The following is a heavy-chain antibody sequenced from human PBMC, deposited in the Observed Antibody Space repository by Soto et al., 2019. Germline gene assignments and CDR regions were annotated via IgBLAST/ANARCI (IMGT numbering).Heavy chain of an antibody. CDR3: AKAGIVASTQWRRFDR. D-gene: IGHD1-26*01. CDR2: IWPDGNNK. V-gene: IGHV3-33*06. CDR1: GFTFSNYG. J-gene: IGHJ5*02. Sequence: QVQLVESGGGVVQPGRSLRLSCTASGFTFSNYGIHWVRQAPGKGLEWVAVIWPDGNNKYDPDSVKGRFTISRDNSKNTLKRQRNSLSHEDPDEYYWAKAGIVASTQWRRFDRRGQGNLVPDS.